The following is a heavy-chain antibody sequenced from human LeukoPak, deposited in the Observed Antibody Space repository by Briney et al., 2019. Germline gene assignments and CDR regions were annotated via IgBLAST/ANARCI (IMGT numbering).Heavy chain of an antibody. V-gene: IGHV5-10-1*01. CDR2: IDPSDSYT. J-gene: IGHJ4*02. D-gene: IGHD3-16*01. CDR3: ARHLDYVLEASFDY. CDR1: GYSFTSYW. Sequence: GESLKISCKGSGYSFTSYWISWVRQMPGKGLEWMGRIDPSDSYTNYSPSFQGHVTISADKSISTAYLQWRSLKASDTAMYYCARHLDYVLEASFDYWGQGTLVTVSS.